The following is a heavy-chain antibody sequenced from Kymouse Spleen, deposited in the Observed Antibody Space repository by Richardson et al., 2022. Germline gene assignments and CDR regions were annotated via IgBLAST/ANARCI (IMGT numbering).Heavy chain of an antibody. CDR3: ARGGTMVRGVPYYYYYGMDV. CDR1: GGSFSGYY. V-gene: IGHV4-34*01. CDR2: INHSGST. Sequence: QVQLQQWGAGLLKPSETLSLTCAVYGGSFSGYYWSWIRQPPGKGLEWIGEINHSGSTNYNPSLKSRVTISVDTSKNQFSLKLSSVTAADTAVYYCARGGTMVRGVPYYYYYGMDVWGQGTTVTVSS. D-gene: IGHD3-10*01. J-gene: IGHJ6*02.